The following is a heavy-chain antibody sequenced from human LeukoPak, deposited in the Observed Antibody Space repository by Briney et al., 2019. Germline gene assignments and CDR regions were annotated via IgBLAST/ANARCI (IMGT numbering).Heavy chain of an antibody. Sequence: GRSLRLSCAASGFTFSSYGMHWVRQAPGKGLEWVAVISYDGSNKYYADSVKGRFTISRDNSKNTLYLQMNSLRAEDTAVYYCAKDRAPIRDCYGMDVWGQGTTVTVSS. CDR1: GFTFSSYG. CDR2: ISYDGSNK. V-gene: IGHV3-30*18. D-gene: IGHD2-2*02. J-gene: IGHJ6*02. CDR3: AKDRAPIRDCYGMDV.